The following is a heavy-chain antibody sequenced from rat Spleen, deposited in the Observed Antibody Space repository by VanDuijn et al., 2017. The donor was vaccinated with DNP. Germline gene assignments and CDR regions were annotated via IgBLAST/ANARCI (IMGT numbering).Heavy chain of an antibody. D-gene: IGHD1-4*01. Sequence: EVQLVESGGDLVQPGRSLKLSCTASGFTFSDYYMAWVRQAPTKGLEWVAYITYDGGNTYYRDSVKGLFTISRDNAKSTLYLQMKSLRSEDMATYYCARPYGYNNGGFAYWGQGTLVTVSS. CDR2: ITYDGGNT. V-gene: IGHV5-22*01. CDR1: GFTFSDYY. J-gene: IGHJ3*01. CDR3: ARPYGYNNGGFAY.